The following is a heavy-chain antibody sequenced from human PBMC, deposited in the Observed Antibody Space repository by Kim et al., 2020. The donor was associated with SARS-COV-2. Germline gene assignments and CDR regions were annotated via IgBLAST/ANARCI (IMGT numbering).Heavy chain of an antibody. V-gene: IGHV4-39*01. J-gene: IGHJ4*02. D-gene: IGHD6-13*01. CDR3: ASRTQSSTWYFDY. Sequence: SNPSLKSRVTLSVDTSKNPFALRLTSVTAADTAVYYCASRTQSSTWYFDYWGQGTLVTVSS.